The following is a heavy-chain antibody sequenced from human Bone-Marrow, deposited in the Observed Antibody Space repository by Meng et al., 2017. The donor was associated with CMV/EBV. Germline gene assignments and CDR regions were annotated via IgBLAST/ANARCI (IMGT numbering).Heavy chain of an antibody. CDR3: ARDPSITIFGVVIRKYYYYGMDV. Sequence: ASVKVSCKASGYTFTSYGISWVRQAPGQGLEWMGWISAYNGNTNYAQKLQGRVTMTTDTSTSTAYMELRSLRSDDTAVYYCARDPSITIFGVVIRKYYYYGMDVWGQGTTVTGAS. J-gene: IGHJ6*02. D-gene: IGHD3-3*01. CDR1: GYTFTSYG. V-gene: IGHV1-18*01. CDR2: ISAYNGNT.